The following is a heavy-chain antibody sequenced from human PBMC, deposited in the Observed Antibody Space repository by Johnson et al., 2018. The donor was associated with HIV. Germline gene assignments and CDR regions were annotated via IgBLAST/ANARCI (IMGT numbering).Heavy chain of an antibody. J-gene: IGHJ3*01. CDR3: ARDDVVETEDAFDL. D-gene: IGHD2-15*01. CDR1: GFTFSSYA. CDR2: IPASGTDT. V-gene: IGHV3-23*04. Sequence: VHLVESGGGLVQPGGSLRLSCAASGFTFSSYAMSWVRQAPGKGLEWVSSIPASGTDTYYADSVKGRFTISRDNSKNTLFLEMNSLRAEDTAVYYCARDDVVETEDAFDLWGQGTMVTVSS.